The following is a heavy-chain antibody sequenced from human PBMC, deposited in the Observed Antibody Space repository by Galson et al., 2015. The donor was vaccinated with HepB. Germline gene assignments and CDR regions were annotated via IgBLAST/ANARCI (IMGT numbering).Heavy chain of an antibody. CDR1: GFTFSDYY. Sequence: SLRLSCAASGFTFSDYYMTWIRQAPGKGLEWLSYISGSIEYTNYAGSVKGRFTISRDNAKKSLYLQMNSLRPEDTAIYYCARRGPTNYFDYWGQGTLVTVSS. V-gene: IGHV3-11*06. CDR3: ARRGPTNYFDY. CDR2: ISGSIEYT. D-gene: IGHD1/OR15-1a*01. J-gene: IGHJ4*02.